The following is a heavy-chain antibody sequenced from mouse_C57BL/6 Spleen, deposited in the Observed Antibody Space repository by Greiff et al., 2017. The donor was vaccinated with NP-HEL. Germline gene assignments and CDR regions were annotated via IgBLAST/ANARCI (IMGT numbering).Heavy chain of an antibody. CDR2: ISNGGGST. Sequence: EVMLVESGGGLVQPGGSLKLSCAASGFTFSDYYMYWVRQTPEKRLEWVAYISNGGGSTYYPDTVKGRFTISRDNAKNTLYLQMSRLKSEDTAMYYCARQGIYYYGSSYVGAMDYWGQGTSVTVSS. V-gene: IGHV5-12*01. D-gene: IGHD1-1*01. CDR1: GFTFSDYY. CDR3: ARQGIYYYGSSYVGAMDY. J-gene: IGHJ4*01.